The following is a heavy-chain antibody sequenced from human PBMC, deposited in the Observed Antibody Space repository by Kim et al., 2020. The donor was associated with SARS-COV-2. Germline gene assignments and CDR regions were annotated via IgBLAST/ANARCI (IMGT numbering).Heavy chain of an antibody. CDR2: ISSSSSYI. J-gene: IGHJ4*02. CDR1: GFTFSSYS. V-gene: IGHV3-21*01. Sequence: GGSLRLSCAASGFTFSSYSMNWVRQAPGKGLEWVSSISSSSSYIYYADSVKGRFTISRDNAKNSLYLQMTSLRAEDTAVDYWARASFRLLRSTSCHDYWGQGTLVTVSS. D-gene: IGHD2-2*01. CDR3: ARASFRLLRSTSCHDY.